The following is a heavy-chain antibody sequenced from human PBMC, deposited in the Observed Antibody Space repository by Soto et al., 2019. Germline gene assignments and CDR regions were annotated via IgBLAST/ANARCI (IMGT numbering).Heavy chain of an antibody. CDR2: IYYSGST. CDR1: GGSIGSYY. J-gene: IGHJ4*02. CDR3: ARVYSGYEIGY. V-gene: IGHV4-59*01. D-gene: IGHD5-12*01. Sequence: SETLSLTCTVSGGSIGSYYWSWIRQPPGKGLEWIGYIYYSGSTNYNPSLKSRVTISVDTSKNQFSLRLSSVTAADTAVYYCARVYSGYEIGYWGQGTLVTVSS.